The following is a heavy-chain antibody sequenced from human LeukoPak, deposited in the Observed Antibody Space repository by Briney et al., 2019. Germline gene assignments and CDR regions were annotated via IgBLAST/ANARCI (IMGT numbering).Heavy chain of an antibody. D-gene: IGHD6-6*01. CDR3: ARVVSSSSIYYYYYMDV. CDR2: IYSGGST. Sequence: GGSLTLSCAVSGFSLSSNWMHWVRQAPGKGLEWVSVIYSGGSTYYADSVKGRFTISRDNSKNALYLQMNSLRAEDTAVYYCARVVSSSSIYYYYYMDVWGKGTTVTVSS. CDR1: GFSLSSNW. V-gene: IGHV3-53*01. J-gene: IGHJ6*03.